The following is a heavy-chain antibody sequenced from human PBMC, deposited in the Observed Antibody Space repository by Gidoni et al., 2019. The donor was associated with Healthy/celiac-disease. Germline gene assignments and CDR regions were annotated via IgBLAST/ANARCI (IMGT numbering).Heavy chain of an antibody. J-gene: IGHJ6*02. V-gene: IGHV3-73*02. CDR1: GFTFSGPA. CDR3: TRQEEVVPAAITTLVYYYYYGMDV. D-gene: IGHD2-2*01. CDR2: IRSKANSYAT. Sequence: EVQLVQSGGGLAQPGGSLALSCAASGFTFSGPALPWVLMPSGKGLEWVGRIRSKANSYATAYAASVKGRFTISRDDSKNTAYLQMNSLKTEDTAVYYCTRQEEVVPAAITTLVYYYYYGMDVWGQGTTVTVSS.